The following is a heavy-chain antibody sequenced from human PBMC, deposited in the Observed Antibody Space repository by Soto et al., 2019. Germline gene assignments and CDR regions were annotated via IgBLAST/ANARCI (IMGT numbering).Heavy chain of an antibody. CDR3: AIEVWGRGGYYLDS. J-gene: IGHJ4*02. Sequence: QVHAVQSGAEVKKPGSSVKVTCKAFGGTFNSFGINWVRQAPGQGLEWMGGIIPVFGTPKYAQKFRDRVTLVADGSTSTSYMEMSSLTSDDTAVYYCAIEVWGRGGYYLDSWGQGTLVTVSS. CDR2: IIPVFGTP. CDR1: GGTFNSFG. D-gene: IGHD7-27*01. V-gene: IGHV1-69*01.